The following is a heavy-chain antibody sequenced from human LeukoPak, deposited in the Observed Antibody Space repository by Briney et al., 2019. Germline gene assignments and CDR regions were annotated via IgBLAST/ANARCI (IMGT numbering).Heavy chain of an antibody. CDR1: GFTFSNYD. CDR3: ARGNYYGMDV. D-gene: IGHD2/OR15-2a*01. J-gene: IGHJ6*02. CDR2: IGTSGDT. Sequence: GGSRRLSCAASGFTFSNYDMHWVRQAAGKGLEWVSGIGTSGDTYYSGSVKGRFTISRDNAKNTLYLQMNSLRAEDTAVYYCARGNYYGMDVWGQGTTVTVSS. V-gene: IGHV3-13*01.